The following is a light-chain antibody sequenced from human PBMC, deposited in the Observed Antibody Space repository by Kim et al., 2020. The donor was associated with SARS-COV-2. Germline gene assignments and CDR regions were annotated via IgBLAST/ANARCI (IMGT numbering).Light chain of an antibody. Sequence: DIQMTQSPSSLSASVGDRVTITCRTSQSISSYLNWYQQKPGKAPKFLIYAASNLQSGGPSRFSGSGSGTDFTLTITSLQPEDFATYYCQQSHSTPRTFGQGTKLDIK. CDR1: QSISSY. CDR2: AAS. V-gene: IGKV1-39*01. CDR3: QQSHSTPRT. J-gene: IGKJ1*01.